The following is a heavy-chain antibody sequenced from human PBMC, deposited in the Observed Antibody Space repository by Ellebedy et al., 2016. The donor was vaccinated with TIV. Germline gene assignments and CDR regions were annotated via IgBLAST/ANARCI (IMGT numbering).Heavy chain of an antibody. D-gene: IGHD6-19*01. CDR3: ARDAENSSGGHYYGMDV. Sequence: PGGSLRLSCAASGFTFSSYAMSWVRQAPGKGLEWVSAISGSGGSTYYADSVKGRFTISRDNSKNTLYLQMNSLRAEDTAVYYCARDAENSSGGHYYGMDVWGQGTTVTVSS. J-gene: IGHJ6*02. CDR2: ISGSGGST. V-gene: IGHV3-23*01. CDR1: GFTFSSYA.